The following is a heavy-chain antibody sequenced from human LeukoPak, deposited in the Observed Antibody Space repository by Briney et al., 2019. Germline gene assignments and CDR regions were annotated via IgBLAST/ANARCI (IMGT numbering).Heavy chain of an antibody. CDR3: ARGGGSSSWFVTDFDY. V-gene: IGHV4-59*01. D-gene: IGHD6-13*01. J-gene: IGHJ4*02. CDR1: GGSISSSY. CDR2: IYYTGST. Sequence: SETLSLTCTVSGGSISSSYWSWIRQPPGKGLEWIGYIYYTGSTKYNPSLKSRVTISLDTSKNQFSLKLSSVTAADTAMYYCARGGGSSSWFVTDFDYWGQGTLVTVSS.